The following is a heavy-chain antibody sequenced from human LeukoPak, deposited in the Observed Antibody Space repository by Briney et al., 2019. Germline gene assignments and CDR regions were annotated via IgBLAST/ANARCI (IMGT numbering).Heavy chain of an antibody. D-gene: IGHD3-10*01. Sequence: GGSLRLSCAASGFSFSDYWMSWVRQAPGKGLERVANIKKDGNEKHYVDSVKGRFTISRDNAKNSVYLQMSSLRAEDTAVYHCAKYAHGSGTSFDPWGQGTLVTVSS. J-gene: IGHJ5*02. CDR3: AKYAHGSGTSFDP. CDR2: IKKDGNEK. V-gene: IGHV3-7*01. CDR1: GFSFSDYW.